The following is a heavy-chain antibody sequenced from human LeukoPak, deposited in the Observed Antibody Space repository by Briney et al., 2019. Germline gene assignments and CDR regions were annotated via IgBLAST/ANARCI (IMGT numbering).Heavy chain of an antibody. Sequence: SVKVSCKASGGTFSSYAISWVRQAPGHGLEWMGGIIPIFGTANYAQKFQGRVTITADESTSTAYMELRSLRSEDTAVYYCAREQLGHFDYWGQGTLVTVSS. J-gene: IGHJ4*02. D-gene: IGHD6-6*01. V-gene: IGHV1-69*13. CDR3: AREQLGHFDY. CDR2: IIPIFGTA. CDR1: GGTFSSYA.